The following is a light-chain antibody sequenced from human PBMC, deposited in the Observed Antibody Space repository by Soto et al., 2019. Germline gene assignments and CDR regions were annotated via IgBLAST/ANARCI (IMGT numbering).Light chain of an antibody. V-gene: IGKV3-20*01. CDR2: GGS. CDR1: QTVRSGY. CDR3: QQYDNSPMYT. J-gene: IGKJ2*01. Sequence: VLTQSPGTLSLSPGDRASLSCRASQTVRSGYLAWYQQKPGQAPRLLIYGGSNRATGIPDRFSGSGSATDFTLTISRLEPEDSAVYYCQQYDNSPMYTFGQGTKLEI.